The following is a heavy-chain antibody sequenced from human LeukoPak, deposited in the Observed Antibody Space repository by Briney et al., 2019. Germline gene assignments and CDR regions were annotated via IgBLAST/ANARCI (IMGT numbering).Heavy chain of an antibody. CDR1: GFTFRSYS. J-gene: IGHJ4*02. V-gene: IGHV3-21*01. CDR2: ISSSSSYI. Sequence: PGGSLRLSCAASGFTFRSYSMNWVRQAPGKGLEWVSSISSSSSYIYYADSVKGRFTISRDNAKNSLYLQMNSLRAEDTAVYYCARDSVSYYDGGLDYWGQGTLVTVSS. CDR3: ARDSVSYYDGGLDY. D-gene: IGHD3-22*01.